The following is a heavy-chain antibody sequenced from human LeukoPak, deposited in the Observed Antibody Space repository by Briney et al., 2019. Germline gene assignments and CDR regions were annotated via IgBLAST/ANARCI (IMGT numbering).Heavy chain of an antibody. J-gene: IGHJ3*02. D-gene: IGHD5-18*01. Sequence: GGSLRLSCAASGFTFSSYEMNWVRQAPGKGLEWVSYISSSGSTIYYADSVKGRFTISRDNAKNSLYLQMNSLRAEDTAVYYCARDGGTAMVEDAFDIWGQGTMVTVSS. CDR1: GFTFSSYE. CDR3: ARDGGTAMVEDAFDI. CDR2: ISSSGSTI. V-gene: IGHV3-48*03.